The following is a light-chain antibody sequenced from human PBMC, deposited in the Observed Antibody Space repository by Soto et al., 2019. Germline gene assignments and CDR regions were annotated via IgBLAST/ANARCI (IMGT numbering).Light chain of an antibody. J-gene: IGKJ4*01. CDR1: HNIYNY. Sequence: DVQMTQSPSSLAASVGDRVTIACQASHNIYNYLNWYHQKPGKAPKILIFDASNLETGVPSRFSASGTRTHFSLTINNLQPEDVETYFCQLYDNLPLTFGGGTKVEIE. CDR2: DAS. V-gene: IGKV1-33*01. CDR3: QLYDNLPLT.